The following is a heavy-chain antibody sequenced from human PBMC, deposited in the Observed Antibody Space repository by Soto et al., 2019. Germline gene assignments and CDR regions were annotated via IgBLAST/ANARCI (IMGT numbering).Heavy chain of an antibody. CDR2: INAGDGNT. CDR3: ARDGEGKEAAAMVY. Sequence: QVQLVQSGAEVKKPGASVRISCKASGYTITCCAMNWVRQAPGQRPEWMGWINAGDGNTKYSQNFQGRLTITRDTSASTAYMELSSLASEDTAVYYCARDGEGKEAAAMVYWGQGTLVTVSS. D-gene: IGHD2-2*01. V-gene: IGHV1-3*01. CDR1: GYTITCCA. J-gene: IGHJ4*02.